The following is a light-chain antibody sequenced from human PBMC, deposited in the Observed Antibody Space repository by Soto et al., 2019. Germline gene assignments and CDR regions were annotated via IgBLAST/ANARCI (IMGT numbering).Light chain of an antibody. CDR2: HAS. CDR1: QSISTY. V-gene: IGKV1-5*01. Sequence: DIQMTQSPSTLSASVGDRVTLTCRASQSISTYLAWYQHKPGKAPQLLIYHASSLASGVPSRFSGDGSGTEFTLTISILQPDDFATYYCQQYNRYSYTFGQGTRLEIK. J-gene: IGKJ2*01. CDR3: QQYNRYSYT.